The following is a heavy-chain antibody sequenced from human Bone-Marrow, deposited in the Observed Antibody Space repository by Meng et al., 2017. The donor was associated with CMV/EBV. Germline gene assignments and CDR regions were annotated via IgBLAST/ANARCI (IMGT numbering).Heavy chain of an antibody. CDR1: GFTFSSYS. CDR3: ARASEGDSSGYYYVARVSDY. Sequence: GESLKISCAASGFTFSSYSLNWVRQAPGKGLEWVSSISSSSSYIYYADSVKGRFTISRDNAENSLYLQMNSLRAEDTAVYYCARASEGDSSGYYYVARVSDYWGQGTLVTGSS. V-gene: IGHV3-21*01. D-gene: IGHD3-22*01. CDR2: ISSSSSYI. J-gene: IGHJ4*02.